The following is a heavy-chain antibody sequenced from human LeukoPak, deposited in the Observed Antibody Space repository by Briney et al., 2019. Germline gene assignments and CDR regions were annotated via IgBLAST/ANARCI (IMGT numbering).Heavy chain of an antibody. J-gene: IGHJ4*02. CDR3: ARTGYNYGTPLND. D-gene: IGHD5-18*01. V-gene: IGHV3-23*01. CDR2: ISHLDGST. Sequence: GGPLRLSCAASGFTFSSYAMSWVRQAPGKGLEWVSGISHLDGSTHYADSLKGRFTISRDNSKNTLYLQMNSLRAEDTAVYYCARTGYNYGTPLNDWGQGTLVTVSS. CDR1: GFTFSSYA.